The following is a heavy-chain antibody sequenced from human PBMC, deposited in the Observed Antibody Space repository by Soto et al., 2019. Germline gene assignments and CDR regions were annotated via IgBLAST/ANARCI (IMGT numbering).Heavy chain of an antibody. V-gene: IGHV3-23*01. Sequence: EVQLLESGGGLVQPGGSLRLSCAASGFTFNNYAMSWVRQAPGKGLEWVSTISGVGSGGGTFYADSVKGRFTISRDNSKNTLYLQMSSLRAEDTVVYYCARGGYNSGWGFDYWGQGTLVTVSS. CDR1: GFTFNNYA. J-gene: IGHJ4*02. CDR2: ISGVGSGGGT. D-gene: IGHD6-19*01. CDR3: ARGGYNSGWGFDY.